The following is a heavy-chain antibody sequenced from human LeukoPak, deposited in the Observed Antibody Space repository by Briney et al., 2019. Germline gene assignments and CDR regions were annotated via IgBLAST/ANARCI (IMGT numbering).Heavy chain of an antibody. CDR1: GGSISSDY. D-gene: IGHD3-22*01. Sequence: SETLSLTCTVSGGSISSDYWSWIRQPAGKGLEWIGRIYSSGSTHYSPSLKSRVTMSVDTSKKKFSLKLSSVTAADTAVYYCARSGFRNYDSSGYWYWGQGIQVTVSS. CDR2: IYSSGST. CDR3: ARSGFRNYDSSGYWY. V-gene: IGHV4-4*07. J-gene: IGHJ4*02.